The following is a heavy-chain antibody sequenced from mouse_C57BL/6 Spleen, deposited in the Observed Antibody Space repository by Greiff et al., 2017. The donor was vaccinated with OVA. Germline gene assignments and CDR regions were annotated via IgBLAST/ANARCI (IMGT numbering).Heavy chain of an antibody. CDR1: GYTFTSYG. CDR3: ARGTMITRYFDY. V-gene: IGHV1-81*01. D-gene: IGHD2-4*01. J-gene: IGHJ2*01. Sequence: VKLLESGAELARPGASVKLSCKASGYTFTSYGISWVKQRTGQGLEWIGEIYPRSGNTYYNEKFKGKATLTADKSSSTAYMELRSLTSEDSAVYFCARGTMITRYFDYWGQGTTLTVSS. CDR2: IYPRSGNT.